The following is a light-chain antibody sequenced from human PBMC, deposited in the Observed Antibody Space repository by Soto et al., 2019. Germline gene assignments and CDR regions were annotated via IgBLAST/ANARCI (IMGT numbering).Light chain of an antibody. V-gene: IGKV3-20*01. CDR2: NAF. J-gene: IGKJ1*01. CDR1: QSVNIY. Sequence: EVVMRQSPATLSVSPGEGATLSCRASQSVNIYLAWYQQKPGQAPRLLINNAFNRATGIPARFSGSGSGTDFTLTIRRLEPEDFAVYYCQQYDSSPKTFGQGTKVDIK. CDR3: QQYDSSPKT.